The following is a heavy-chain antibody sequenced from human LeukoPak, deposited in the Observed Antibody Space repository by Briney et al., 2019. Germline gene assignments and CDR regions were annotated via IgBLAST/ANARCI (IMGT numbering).Heavy chain of an antibody. CDR2: IYYTGST. Sequence: SETLSLTCIVTGRSINNYYWSWIRQPPGKGLEWIGYIYYTGSTNSNPSLKSRVIISVDTSANQLSLKLHSVTAADTAVYYCARDQLGSVGEYWGRGTLVTVSS. CDR3: ARDQLGSVGEY. CDR1: GRSINNYY. V-gene: IGHV4-59*01. D-gene: IGHD1-26*01. J-gene: IGHJ4*02.